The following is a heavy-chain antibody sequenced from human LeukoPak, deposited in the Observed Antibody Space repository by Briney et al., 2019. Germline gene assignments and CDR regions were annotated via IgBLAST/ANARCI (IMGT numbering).Heavy chain of an antibody. CDR3: ARDRGSYFPDY. CDR2: IYYSGST. CDR1: GGSISSYY. V-gene: IGHV4-59*12. D-gene: IGHD1-26*01. J-gene: IGHJ4*02. Sequence: SETLSLTRTVSGGSISSYYWSWIRQPPGKGLEWIGYIYYSGSTNYNPSLKSRVTISVDTSKNQFSLKLSSVTAADTAVYYCARDRGSYFPDYWGQGTLVTVSS.